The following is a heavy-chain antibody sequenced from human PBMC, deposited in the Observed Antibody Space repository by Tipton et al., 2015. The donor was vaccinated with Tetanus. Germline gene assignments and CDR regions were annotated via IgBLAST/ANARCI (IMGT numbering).Heavy chain of an antibody. CDR2: ISSTSAYI. V-gene: IGHV3-21*01. CDR1: GFSLSSYT. D-gene: IGHD2-15*01. CDR3: ARELDCSGGGCYSYGLDV. J-gene: IGHJ6*02. Sequence: SLRLSCAVSGFSLSSYTMNWVRQAPGKGLEWVSSISSTSAYIYYADSLKGRFTISRDNAKNSIYLQMNSLRVEDTGVYYCARELDCSGGGCYSYGLDVWGQGTTVTVSS.